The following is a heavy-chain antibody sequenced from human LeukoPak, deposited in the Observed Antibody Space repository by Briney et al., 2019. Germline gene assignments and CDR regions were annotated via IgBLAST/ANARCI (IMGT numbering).Heavy chain of an antibody. CDR2: IRTKSDGETT. V-gene: IGHV3-15*01. CDR1: GFTFRNAG. Sequence: KPGGSLRLSCAASGFTFRNAGMSWVRQAPGKGLEWVGRIRTKSDGETTDYAAPVKGRFTISRDDSKSTLYLQMSSLKTEDTAVYFCAYRDTTLMRVDYWGQGTLVTVSS. CDR3: AYRDTTLMRVDY. J-gene: IGHJ4*02. D-gene: IGHD1-1*01.